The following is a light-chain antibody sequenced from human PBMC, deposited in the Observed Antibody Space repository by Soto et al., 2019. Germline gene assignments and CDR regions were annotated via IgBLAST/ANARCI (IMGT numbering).Light chain of an antibody. Sequence: EIVMTQSAATLSVSPGERATLSCRASQSVNSNYLACYQQEPGHAPSLLIYGISKMSTAIPASFSGSGSGTDFTPTINSLEHDDFAVYYCQQRDSRPITFGQGTRLEIK. V-gene: IGKV3-11*01. CDR3: QQRDSRPIT. CDR2: GIS. J-gene: IGKJ5*01. CDR1: QSVNSNY.